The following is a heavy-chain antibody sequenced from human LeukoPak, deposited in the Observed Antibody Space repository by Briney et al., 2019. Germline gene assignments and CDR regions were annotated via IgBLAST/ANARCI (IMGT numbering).Heavy chain of an antibody. J-gene: IGHJ6*03. CDR1: GGSISSYY. Sequence: SETLSLTCTVSGGSISSYYWSWIRQPPGKGLEWIGYIYYSGSTNYNPSLKSRVTISVDTSKNQFSLKLSSVTAADTAVYYCARGEYSSGWYGDYYYYYMDVWGKGTTVTVSS. CDR3: ARGEYSSGWYGDYYYYYMDV. CDR2: IYYSGST. V-gene: IGHV4-59*01. D-gene: IGHD6-19*01.